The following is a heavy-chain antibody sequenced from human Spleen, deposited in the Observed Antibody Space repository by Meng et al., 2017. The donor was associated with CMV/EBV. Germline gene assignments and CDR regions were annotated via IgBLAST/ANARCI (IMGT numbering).Heavy chain of an antibody. V-gene: IGHV4-39*07. D-gene: IGHD2-2*02. CDR1: SSYY. J-gene: IGHJ5*02. Sequence: SSYYWGWLRQPPGKGLEWIGSIYYSGSTYYNPSLKSRVTISVDTSKNQFSLKLSSVTAADTAVYYCAREAPPYCSSTSCYSRNWFDPWGQGTLVTVSS. CDR2: IYYSGST. CDR3: AREAPPYCSSTSCYSRNWFDP.